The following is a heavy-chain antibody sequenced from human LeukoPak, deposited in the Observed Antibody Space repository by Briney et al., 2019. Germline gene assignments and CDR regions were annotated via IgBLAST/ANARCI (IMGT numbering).Heavy chain of an antibody. V-gene: IGHV1-69*05. D-gene: IGHD6-19*01. CDR1: GGTFSSYA. CDR3: ARGAYSSGWPNWFDP. J-gene: IGHJ5*02. CDR2: IIPIFGTA. Sequence: SVKVSCKASGGTFSSYAISWVRQAPGQGLELMGRIIPIFGTANYAQKFQGRVTITTDESTSTAYVELSSLRSEDTAVYYCARGAYSSGWPNWFDPWGQGTLVTVSS.